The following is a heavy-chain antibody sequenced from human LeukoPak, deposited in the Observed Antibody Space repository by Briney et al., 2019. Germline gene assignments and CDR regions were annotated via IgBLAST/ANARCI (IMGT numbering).Heavy chain of an antibody. V-gene: IGHV3-30*04. D-gene: IGHD6-13*01. Sequence: GRSLRLSCAASGFTFSSYAMHWVRQAPGKGLEWVAAVSDDGSDKYYADSVKGRFTISRDNSRNTLYLQMNSLRAEDTAVYYCARGSPTSWGSGWYYFEYWGQGTRVTVSS. CDR1: GFTFSSYA. CDR2: VSDDGSDK. CDR3: ARGSPTSWGSGWYYFEY. J-gene: IGHJ4*02.